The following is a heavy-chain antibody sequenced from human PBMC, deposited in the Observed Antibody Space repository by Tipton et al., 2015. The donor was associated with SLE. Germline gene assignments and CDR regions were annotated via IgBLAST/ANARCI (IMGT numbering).Heavy chain of an antibody. J-gene: IGHJ4*02. Sequence: SLRLSCVVSGFTFGNFAMSWVRQAPGKGLDWVSAISPSGGTTFYADSVEGRFTISRDNSKNTLFLQMNSLRGEDTAIYYCAKDSLDSSSWFSDYWGQGTLVTVSS. V-gene: IGHV3-23*01. CDR1: GFTFGNFA. D-gene: IGHD6-13*01. CDR3: AKDSLDSSSWFSDY. CDR2: ISPSGGTT.